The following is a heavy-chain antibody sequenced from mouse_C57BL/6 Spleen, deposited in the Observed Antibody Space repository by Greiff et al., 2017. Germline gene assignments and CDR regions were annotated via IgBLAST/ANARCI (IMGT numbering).Heavy chain of an antibody. D-gene: IGHD1-1*01. CDR1: GFNIKDDY. V-gene: IGHV14-4*01. CDR2: IDPENGDT. Sequence: EVKLVESGAELVRPGASVKLSCTASGFNIKDDYMHWVKQRPEQGLEWIGWIDPENGDTEYASKFQGKATITADTSSNTAYLQLSSLTSEDTAVYYCTTRSGSHYWGQGTTLTVSS. CDR3: TTRSGSHY. J-gene: IGHJ2*01.